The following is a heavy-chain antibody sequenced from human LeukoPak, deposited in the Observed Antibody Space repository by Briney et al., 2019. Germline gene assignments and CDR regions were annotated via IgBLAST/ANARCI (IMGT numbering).Heavy chain of an antibody. D-gene: IGHD3-16*01. Sequence: APVKVSCKASGYTFTSYYMHWVRQAPGQGLEWMGIINPSGGSTSYAQKFQGRVTMTRDTSTSTVYMELSSLRSEDTAVYYCARDLALQGDAFDIWGQGTMVTVSS. V-gene: IGHV1-46*01. CDR3: ARDLALQGDAFDI. CDR2: INPSGGST. J-gene: IGHJ3*02. CDR1: GYTFTSYY.